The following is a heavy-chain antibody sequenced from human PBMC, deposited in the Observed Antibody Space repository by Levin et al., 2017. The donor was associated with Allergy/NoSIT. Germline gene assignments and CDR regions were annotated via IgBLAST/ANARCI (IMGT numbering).Heavy chain of an antibody. CDR3: AKVRTARGQYYYGMDV. Sequence: LSLTCAASGFTFSSYAMSWVRQAPGKGLEWVSAISGSGGSTYYADSVKGRFTISRDNSKNTLYLQMNSLRAEDTAVYYCAKVRTARGQYYYGMDVWGQGTTVTVSS. V-gene: IGHV3-23*01. CDR2: ISGSGGST. CDR1: GFTFSSYA. J-gene: IGHJ6*02. D-gene: IGHD1-1*01.